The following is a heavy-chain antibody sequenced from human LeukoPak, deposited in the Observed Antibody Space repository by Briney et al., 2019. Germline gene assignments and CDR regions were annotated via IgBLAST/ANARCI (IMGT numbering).Heavy chain of an antibody. CDR2: IRYDGSNK. D-gene: IGHD6-13*01. CDR1: GFTFSSYG. Sequence: PGGSLRLSCAASGFTFSSYGMHWVRQAPGKGLEWVAFIRYDGSNKYYADSVKGRFTISRDNSKNTLYLQMNSLRAEDTAVYYCAKAPRKIAAAGTGWFDPWGQGTLVTVSS. V-gene: IGHV3-30*02. CDR3: AKAPRKIAAAGTGWFDP. J-gene: IGHJ5*02.